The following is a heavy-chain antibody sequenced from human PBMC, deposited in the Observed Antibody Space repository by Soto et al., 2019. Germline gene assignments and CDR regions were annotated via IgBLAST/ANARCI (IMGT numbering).Heavy chain of an antibody. CDR2: IHAGNGNT. Sequence: ASVKVSCKASGYTFTSYAMHWVRQAPGQRLEWMGWIHAGNGNTKYSPKFQGRVTITRDTSASTTYMELSSLRSEDTAIYYCVRDSSYDYWGQGTLVTVSS. J-gene: IGHJ4*02. V-gene: IGHV1-3*01. CDR3: VRDSSYDY. CDR1: GYTFTSYA. D-gene: IGHD4-4*01.